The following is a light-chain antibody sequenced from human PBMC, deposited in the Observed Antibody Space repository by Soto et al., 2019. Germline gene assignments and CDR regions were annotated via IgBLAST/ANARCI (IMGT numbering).Light chain of an antibody. Sequence: QPVLTQPPSVSGAPGQRVTISCTGSSSNIGASYGVHWYQQLPGTAPKLLIYGNNNRPSGVPDRFSGSKSGTSASLAITGLQAEDEADYYCQSYDISLSGSVFGGGTKVTVL. CDR3: QSYDISLSGSV. V-gene: IGLV1-40*01. CDR1: SSNIGASYG. CDR2: GNN. J-gene: IGLJ2*01.